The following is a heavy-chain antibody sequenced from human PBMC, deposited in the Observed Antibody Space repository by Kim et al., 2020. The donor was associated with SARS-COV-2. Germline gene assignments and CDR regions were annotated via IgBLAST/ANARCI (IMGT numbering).Heavy chain of an antibody. J-gene: IGHJ5*02. Sequence: SSNDIYYADSVKGRFPISRDNAKNSLYLQMNSLRAEDTAVYYCARGWFDPWGQGTLVTVSS. CDR3: ARGWFDP. CDR2: SSNDI. V-gene: IGHV3-21*01.